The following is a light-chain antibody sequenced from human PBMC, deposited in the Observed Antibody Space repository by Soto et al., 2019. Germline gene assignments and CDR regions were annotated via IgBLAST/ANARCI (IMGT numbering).Light chain of an antibody. CDR1: SGHSNYA. J-gene: IGLJ2*01. Sequence: QLVLTQSPSASASLGASVKLTCTLSSGHSNYAIAWHQQQSEKGPRYLMNLNSDGSHSKVDGIPDRFSGSSSGAERYLTISRLQSEDEADSYCQTWGSGIVVFGGGTQLTVL. V-gene: IGLV4-69*01. CDR3: QTWGSGIVV. CDR2: LNSDGSH.